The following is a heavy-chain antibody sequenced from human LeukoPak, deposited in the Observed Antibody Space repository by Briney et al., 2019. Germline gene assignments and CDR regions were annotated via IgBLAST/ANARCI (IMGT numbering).Heavy chain of an antibody. V-gene: IGHV1-18*04. D-gene: IGHD1-26*01. CDR3: ARDSGSYYPFDY. Sequence: ASVKVSCKASGYTFTGYYMHWVRQAPGQGLEWMGWISAYNGNTNYAQKLQGRVTMTTDTSTSTAYMELRSLRSDDTAVYYCARDSGSYYPFDYWGQGTLVTVSS. CDR2: ISAYNGNT. CDR1: GYTFTGYY. J-gene: IGHJ4*02.